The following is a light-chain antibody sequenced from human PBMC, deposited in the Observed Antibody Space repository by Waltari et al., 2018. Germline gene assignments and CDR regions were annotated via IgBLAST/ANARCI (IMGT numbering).Light chain of an antibody. CDR3: QQYATSPIT. Sequence: EIVLTQSPGTLSLSPGERATLSCRASQSVAKNYLAWYQQKPGQAPRLLIDDASSRATGVPDRVSGSGSGTDFTLTSSRLEPEDFAVYYGQQYATSPITFGLGTRLEIK. V-gene: IGKV3-20*01. CDR2: DAS. J-gene: IGKJ5*01. CDR1: QSVAKNY.